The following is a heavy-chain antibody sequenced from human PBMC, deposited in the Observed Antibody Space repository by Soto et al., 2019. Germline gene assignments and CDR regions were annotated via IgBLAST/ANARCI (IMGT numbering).Heavy chain of an antibody. J-gene: IGHJ6*02. V-gene: IGHV1-69*12. D-gene: IGHD2-2*01. CDR2: IIPIFGTS. CDR1: GGTFSSYA. CDR3: ARDEVCISTSCDMVYYYYGMDV. Sequence: QVQLVQSGAEVKKPGSSVKVSCKASGGTFSSYAISWVRQAPGQGLEWMGGIIPIFGTSNYAQKFQGRVTITADESTSTAYMELSSLRSEVTAVYYCARDEVCISTSCDMVYYYYGMDVWGQGTTVTVSS.